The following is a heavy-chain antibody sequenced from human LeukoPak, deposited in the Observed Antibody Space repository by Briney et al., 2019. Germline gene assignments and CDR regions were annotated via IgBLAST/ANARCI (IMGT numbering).Heavy chain of an antibody. CDR3: ARLNYYDSSGHDY. CDR1: GYSISSGYY. CDR2: IYHSGTT. V-gene: IGHV4-38-2*02. J-gene: IGHJ4*01. Sequence: SETLSLTCTVSGYSISSGYYWGWIRQPPGKGLEWIGNIYHSGTTFYNPSLKSRVIISADMSKNQFSLMLSSVTAADTAVYYCARLNYYDSSGHDYWGQGTLVTVSS. D-gene: IGHD3-22*01.